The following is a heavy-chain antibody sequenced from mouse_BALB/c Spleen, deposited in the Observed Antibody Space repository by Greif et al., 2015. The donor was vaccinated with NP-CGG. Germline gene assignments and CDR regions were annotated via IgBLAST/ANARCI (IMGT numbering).Heavy chain of an antibody. CDR3: ARARPYYAMDY. D-gene: IGHD3-1*01. CDR2: IDPANGNT. J-gene: IGHJ4*01. V-gene: IGHV14-3*02. Sequence: VQLQQPGAELVKPGASVKLSCTASGFNIKDTYMHWVKQRPEQGLEWIGRIDPANGNTKYDPKFQGKATITADTPSNTAYLQLSSLTSEDTAVYYCARARPYYAMDYWGQGTSVTVSS. CDR1: GFNIKDTY.